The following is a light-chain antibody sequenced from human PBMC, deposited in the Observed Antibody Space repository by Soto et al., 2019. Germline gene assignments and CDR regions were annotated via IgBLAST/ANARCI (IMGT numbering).Light chain of an antibody. CDR3: QQADSFPLT. Sequence: DIQMTQSPSSVYASAVDTVTITCRASQHISSWLAWYQQKPGRAPKLLIYAASTLQSGVPSRFSGSGSGTDFSLTITSLQPEDSATYYCQQADSFPLTFGGGTKVDIK. V-gene: IGKV1-12*01. CDR1: QHISSW. J-gene: IGKJ4*01. CDR2: AAS.